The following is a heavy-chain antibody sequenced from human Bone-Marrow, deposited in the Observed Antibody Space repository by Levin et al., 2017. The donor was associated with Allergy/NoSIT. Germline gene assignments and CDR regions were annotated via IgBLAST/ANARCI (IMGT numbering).Heavy chain of an antibody. CDR3: ARLSYSDSLNFYGMDV. D-gene: IGHD1-26*01. V-gene: IGHV4-39*01. CDR1: GDSFTTTTPY. J-gene: IGHJ6*02. CDR2: INYSGTT. Sequence: SETLSLTCSVSGDSFTTTTPYWGWIRQPPGKGLDWIGSINYSGTTYHNPSLKSRVTVSVDTSKNQFCLRLTSVTAADTGVYYCARLSYSDSLNFYGMDVWGQGTTVTVS.